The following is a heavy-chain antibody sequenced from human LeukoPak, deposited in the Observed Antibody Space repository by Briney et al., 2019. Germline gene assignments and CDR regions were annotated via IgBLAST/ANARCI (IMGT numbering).Heavy chain of an antibody. D-gene: IGHD2/OR15-2a*01. Sequence: GGSLRLPCAASGFTVSSNYMSWVRQAPGKGLEWVSVIYSGGSTYYEDSVKGRFTISRDNSKNTLYLQMNSLRAEDTAVYYCAKDLVVIGRWFDPWGQGTLATVSS. CDR3: AKDLVVIGRWFDP. CDR2: IYSGGST. V-gene: IGHV3-53*01. CDR1: GFTVSSNY. J-gene: IGHJ5*02.